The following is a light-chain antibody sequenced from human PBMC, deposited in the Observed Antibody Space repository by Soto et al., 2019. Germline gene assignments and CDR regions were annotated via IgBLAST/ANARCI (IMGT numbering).Light chain of an antibody. CDR1: QGVGY. V-gene: IGKV3-20*01. CDR2: GAS. CDR3: QQWHSSPSIT. J-gene: IGKJ5*01. Sequence: EIVLTQSPGTLSLSPGERATLSCRASQGVGYLAWYQQKPGQSPRLLLYGASNRATGVPDRFSGSGSGTDFTLTISSLEPEDFAVYFCQQWHSSPSITFGQGTRLEIK.